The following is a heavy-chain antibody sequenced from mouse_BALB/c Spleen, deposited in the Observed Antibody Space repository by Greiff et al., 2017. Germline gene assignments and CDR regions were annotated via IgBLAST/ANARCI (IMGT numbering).Heavy chain of an antibody. CDR2: INPSSGYT. J-gene: IGHJ1*01. CDR3: AREVITTVVDWYFDV. D-gene: IGHD1-1*01. Sequence: VKLQESGAELARPGASVKMSCKASGYTFTSYTMHWVKQRPGQGLEWIGYINPSSGYTNYNQKFKDKATLTADKSSSTAYMQLSSLTSEDSAVYYCAREVITTVVDWYFDVWGAGTTVTVSS. V-gene: IGHV1-4*01. CDR1: GYTFTSYT.